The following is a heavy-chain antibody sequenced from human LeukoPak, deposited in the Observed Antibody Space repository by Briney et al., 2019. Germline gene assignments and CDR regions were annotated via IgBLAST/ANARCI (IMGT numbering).Heavy chain of an antibody. CDR3: AKGGSSWSLYYYYYGMDV. J-gene: IGHJ6*02. CDR1: GFTFSSYA. V-gene: IGHV3-23*01. D-gene: IGHD6-13*01. Sequence: GGSLRLSCAASGFTFSSYAMSWVRQAPGKGLEWVSAISGSGGSTYYADSVKGRFTISRGNSKNTLYLQMNSLRAGDTAVYYCAKGGSSWSLYYYYYGMDVWGQGTTVTVSS. CDR2: ISGSGGST.